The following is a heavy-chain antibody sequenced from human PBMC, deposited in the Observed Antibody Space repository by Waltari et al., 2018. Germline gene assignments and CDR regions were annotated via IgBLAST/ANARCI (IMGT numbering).Heavy chain of an antibody. V-gene: IGHV3-23*01. CDR2: ISDRGVNT. J-gene: IGHJ5*02. D-gene: IGHD3-10*01. CDR1: GFTFSNFF. Sequence: DVQLLESGGGFVQPGGSLRLSCAASGFTFSNFFMTWVRQVPGKVLGWVAVISDRGVNTYYADSLKGRFTISRDNSKNTLYLQMNSLRADDTAIYYCATRVSSWGQGTLVTVSS. CDR3: ATRVSS.